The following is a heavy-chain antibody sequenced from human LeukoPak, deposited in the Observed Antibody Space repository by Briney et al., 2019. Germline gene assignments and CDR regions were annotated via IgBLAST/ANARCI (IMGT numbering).Heavy chain of an antibody. CDR3: AKDLLAAAGFAEYFQH. CDR2: IYSGGST. D-gene: IGHD6-13*01. V-gene: IGHV3-53*01. CDR1: GFTVSSNY. Sequence: GGSLRLSCAASGFTVSSNYMSWVRQAPGKGLEWVSVIYSGGSTYYADSVKGRFTISRDNSKNTLYLQMNSLRAEDTAVYYCAKDLLAAAGFAEYFQHWGQGTLVTVSS. J-gene: IGHJ1*01.